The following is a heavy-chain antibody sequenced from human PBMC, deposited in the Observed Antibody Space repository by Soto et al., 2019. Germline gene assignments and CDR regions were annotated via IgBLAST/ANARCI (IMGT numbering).Heavy chain of an antibody. Sequence: PSETLSLTCTVSGGSISSSSYYWGWIRQPPGKGLEWIGSIYYSGSTYYNPSLKSRVTISVDTSKNQFSLKLSSVTAADTAVYYCASQPVVRPFDYWGQGTLVTV. D-gene: IGHD2-15*01. CDR3: ASQPVVRPFDY. CDR2: IYYSGST. CDR1: GGSISSSSYY. J-gene: IGHJ4*02. V-gene: IGHV4-39*01.